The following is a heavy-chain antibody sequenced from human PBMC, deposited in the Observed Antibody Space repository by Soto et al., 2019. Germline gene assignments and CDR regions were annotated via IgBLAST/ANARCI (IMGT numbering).Heavy chain of an antibody. CDR2: IYYSGST. Sequence: SETLSLTCTVSGGSISSGDYYWSWIRQPPGKGLEWIGYIYYSGSTYYNPSLKSRVTISVDTSKNQFSLKLSSVTAADTAVYYCARENWDIVVVPAARVYGMDVWGQGTTVTVSS. J-gene: IGHJ6*02. CDR1: GGSISSGDYY. D-gene: IGHD2-2*01. CDR3: ARENWDIVVVPAARVYGMDV. V-gene: IGHV4-30-4*01.